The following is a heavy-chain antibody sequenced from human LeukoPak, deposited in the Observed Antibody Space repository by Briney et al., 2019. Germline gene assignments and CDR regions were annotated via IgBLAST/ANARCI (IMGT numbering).Heavy chain of an antibody. Sequence: PSETLSLTCAVYGGSFSGYYWSWIRQPPGKGLGWIGEINHSGSTNYNPSLKSRVTISVDTSKNQFSLKLSSVTAADTAVYYCARIRLRFGEFRRVPYYFDYWGQGTLVTVSS. CDR3: ARIRLRFGEFRRVPYYFDY. D-gene: IGHD3-10*01. V-gene: IGHV4-34*01. CDR2: INHSGST. J-gene: IGHJ4*02. CDR1: GGSFSGYY.